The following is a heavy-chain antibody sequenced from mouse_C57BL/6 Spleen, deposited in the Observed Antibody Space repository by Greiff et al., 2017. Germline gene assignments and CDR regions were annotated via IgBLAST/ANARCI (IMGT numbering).Heavy chain of an antibody. Sequence: VQLQQSGPELVKPGASVKIPCKASGYTFTDYNMDWVKQSHGKSLEWIGDINPNNGGTIYNQKFKGKATLTVDKSSSTAYMELRSLTSEDTAVYYCSLITTVVARPSWFAYWGQGTLVTVSA. J-gene: IGHJ3*01. CDR1: GYTFTDYN. CDR3: SLITTVVARPSWFAY. CDR2: INPNNGGT. D-gene: IGHD1-1*01. V-gene: IGHV1-18*01.